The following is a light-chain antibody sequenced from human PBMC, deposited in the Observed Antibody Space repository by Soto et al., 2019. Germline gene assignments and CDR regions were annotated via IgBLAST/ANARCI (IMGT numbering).Light chain of an antibody. V-gene: IGLV2-8*01. CDR1: SGDVGRYNY. CDR3: NSYADSNTYV. J-gene: IGLJ1*01. CDR2: DVS. Sequence: QSALTQPPSASGSPGQSVTISCTGTSGDVGRYNYVSWYQHHPGKAPKLIIYDVSQRPSGVPDRFSGSKSGNTASLTVSGLQAEDEADYYCNSYADSNTYVFGTGTKVTVL.